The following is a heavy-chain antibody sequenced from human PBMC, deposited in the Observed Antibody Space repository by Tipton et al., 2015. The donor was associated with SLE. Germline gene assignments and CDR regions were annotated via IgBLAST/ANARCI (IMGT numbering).Heavy chain of an antibody. CDR1: GGSISSYY. V-gene: IGHV4-59*01. Sequence: TLSLTCTVSGGSISSYYWSWIRQPPGKGLEWIGYIYYSGSTNYNPSLKSRVTISVDTSKNQFSLKLSSVTAADTAVYYCARGAIVGATNFDYWGQGTLVTASS. CDR3: ARGAIVGATNFDY. D-gene: IGHD1-26*01. J-gene: IGHJ4*02. CDR2: IYYSGST.